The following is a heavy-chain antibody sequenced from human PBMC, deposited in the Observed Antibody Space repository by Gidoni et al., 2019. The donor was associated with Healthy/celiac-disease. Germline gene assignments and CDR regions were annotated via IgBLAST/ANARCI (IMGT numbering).Heavy chain of an antibody. D-gene: IGHD6-6*01. V-gene: IGHV3-33*01. CDR1: GCTFSSSG. CDR3: ATSFYSSSESPYYYYYGMDV. J-gene: IGHJ6*02. Sequence: QVQLVESGGGVVQPGRSLRLSCAASGCTFSSSGMPWVRQAPGKGLEWVAVIWYYGSNKYYADSVKGRFTISRDNSKNTLYLQMNSLRAEDTAVYYCATSFYSSSESPYYYYYGMDVWGQGTTVTVSS. CDR2: IWYYGSNK.